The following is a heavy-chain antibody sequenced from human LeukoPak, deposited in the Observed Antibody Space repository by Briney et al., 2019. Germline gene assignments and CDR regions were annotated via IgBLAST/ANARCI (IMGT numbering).Heavy chain of an antibody. Sequence: SETLSLTCAVSGGSISSGGYSWSWIRQPPGKGLEWIGYIYHSGSTYYNPSLKSRVTISVDRSKNQFSLKLSSVTAADTAVYYCARGGGYSSSWYYFNYWGQGTLVTVSS. V-gene: IGHV4-30-2*01. CDR2: IYHSGST. D-gene: IGHD6-13*01. J-gene: IGHJ4*02. CDR1: GGSISSGGYS. CDR3: ARGGGYSSSWYYFNY.